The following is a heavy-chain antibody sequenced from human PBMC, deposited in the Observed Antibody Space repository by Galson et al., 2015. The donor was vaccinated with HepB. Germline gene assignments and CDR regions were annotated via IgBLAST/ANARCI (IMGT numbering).Heavy chain of an antibody. J-gene: IGHJ6*03. CDR1: GGSFSGYY. V-gene: IGHV4-34*01. CDR3: ARNSGSAAWGDYYYYYMDV. D-gene: IGHD6-25*01. Sequence: SETLSLTCAVYGGSFSGYYWSWIRQPPGKGLEWIGEINHSGSTNYNPSLKSRVTISVDTSKNQFSLKLSSVTAADTAVYYRARNSGSAAWGDYYYYYMDVWGKGTTVTVSS. CDR2: INHSGST.